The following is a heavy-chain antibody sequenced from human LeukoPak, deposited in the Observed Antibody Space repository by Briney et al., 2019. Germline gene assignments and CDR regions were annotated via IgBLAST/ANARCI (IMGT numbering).Heavy chain of an antibody. Sequence: GGSLRLSCAASGFTFSSYWMHWVRQAPGKGLVWVSRINSDGSSTNYADSVKGRFTISRDNAKNTLYLQMNSLRAEDTAVYYCAREEALLEYYDILTGYYKGLDYWGQGTLVTVSS. V-gene: IGHV3-74*01. CDR1: GFTFSSYW. J-gene: IGHJ4*02. CDR3: AREEALLEYYDILTGYYKGLDY. CDR2: INSDGSST. D-gene: IGHD3-9*01.